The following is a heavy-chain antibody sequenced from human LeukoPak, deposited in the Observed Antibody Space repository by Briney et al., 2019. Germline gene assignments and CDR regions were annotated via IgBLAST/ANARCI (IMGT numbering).Heavy chain of an antibody. Sequence: PSETLSLTCSVSGYSISSAYYWGWIRQPPGKGLEWIGTMYHSGSTNYNPSLKSRVTISVDTSKNQFSLKLSSVTAADTAVYYCARHRSGWLQSSFDYWGQGTLVTVSS. D-gene: IGHD5-24*01. V-gene: IGHV4-38-2*02. CDR3: ARHRSGWLQSSFDY. CDR2: MYHSGST. CDR1: GYSISSAYY. J-gene: IGHJ4*02.